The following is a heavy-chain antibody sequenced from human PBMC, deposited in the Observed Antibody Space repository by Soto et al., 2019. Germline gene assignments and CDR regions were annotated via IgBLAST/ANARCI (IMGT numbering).Heavy chain of an antibody. J-gene: IGHJ6*02. CDR3: ARVVRPIVVVPAAMAYYYYGMDV. V-gene: IGHV1-69*13. Sequence: GASVKVSCKASGGTFSSYAISWVRQAPGQGLEWMGGIIPIFGTANYAQKFQGRVTITADESTSTAYMELSSLRSEDTAVYYCARVVRPIVVVPAAMAYYYYGMDVWGQGATVTVSS. CDR1: GGTFSSYA. D-gene: IGHD2-2*01. CDR2: IIPIFGTA.